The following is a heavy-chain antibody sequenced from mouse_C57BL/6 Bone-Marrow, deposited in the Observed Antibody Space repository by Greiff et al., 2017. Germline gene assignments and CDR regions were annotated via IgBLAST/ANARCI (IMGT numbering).Heavy chain of an antibody. CDR1: GFTFSSYA. Sequence: EVQGVESGGGLVKPGGSLKLSCAASGFTFSSYAMSWVRQTPEKRLEWVATISDGGSYTYYPDNVKGRFTISRDNAKNNLYLQMSHLKSEDTAMYYCARDKYFFAYRGQGTLVTVSA. V-gene: IGHV5-4*01. CDR3: ARDKYFFAY. CDR2: ISDGGSYT. J-gene: IGHJ3*01. D-gene: IGHD2-10*02.